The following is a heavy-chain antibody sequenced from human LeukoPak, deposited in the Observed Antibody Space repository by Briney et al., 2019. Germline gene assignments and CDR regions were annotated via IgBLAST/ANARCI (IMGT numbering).Heavy chain of an antibody. V-gene: IGHV3-23*01. J-gene: IGHJ4*02. CDR1: GFTFSSIA. CDR2: ISGSGGGT. Sequence: GGSLRLSCAASGFTFSSIAMSWVRQAPDKGLEWVSTISGSGGGTYCADSVKGRFTISRDDSKNSLYLQMNSVRAEDTAMYYCVRDGGYYGPDSWGQGALVSVSS. CDR3: VRDGGYYGPDS. D-gene: IGHD3-10*01.